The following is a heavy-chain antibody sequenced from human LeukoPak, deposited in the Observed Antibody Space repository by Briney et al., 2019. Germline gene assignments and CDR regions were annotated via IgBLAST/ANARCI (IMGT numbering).Heavy chain of an antibody. Sequence: GEALKISCKGSGYSFTTYWIGWVRQMPGKGLEWMGIIYPGNSDARYSPSFQGQVTISADKSISTAYLQWSSLKASDTAMYFCARFYGSGSLKNFDYWGQGTLVTVSS. D-gene: IGHD3-10*01. CDR2: IYPGNSDA. CDR1: GYSFTTYW. V-gene: IGHV5-51*01. J-gene: IGHJ4*02. CDR3: ARFYGSGSLKNFDY.